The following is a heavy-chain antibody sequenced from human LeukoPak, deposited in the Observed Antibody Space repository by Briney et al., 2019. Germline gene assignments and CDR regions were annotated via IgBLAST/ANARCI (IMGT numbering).Heavy chain of an antibody. CDR3: ARDRGDSGYDWGLDY. CDR1: GGTFSSYA. V-gene: IGHV1-69*06. J-gene: IGHJ4*02. D-gene: IGHD5-12*01. CDR2: IIPIFGTA. Sequence: SVKVSCKASGGTFSSYAISWVRQAPGQGLEWMGGIIPIFGTANYAQKFQGRVTITADKSTSTAYMELSSLRSEDTAVYYRARDRGDSGYDWGLDYWGQGTLVTVSS.